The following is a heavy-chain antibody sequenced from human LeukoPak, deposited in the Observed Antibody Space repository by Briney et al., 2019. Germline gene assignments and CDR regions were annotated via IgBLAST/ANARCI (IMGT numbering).Heavy chain of an antibody. CDR1: GGSISSGGYY. CDR2: IYYSGST. D-gene: IGHD3-22*01. J-gene: IGHJ6*02. Sequence: SETLSLTCTVSGGSISSGGYYWSWIRQHPGKGLEWIGYIYYSGSTYYNPSLKSRVTISVDTSKNQFSLKLSSVTAADTAVYYCASAPDSYYYYGMDVWGQGTTVTVSS. CDR3: ASAPDSYYYYGMDV. V-gene: IGHV4-31*03.